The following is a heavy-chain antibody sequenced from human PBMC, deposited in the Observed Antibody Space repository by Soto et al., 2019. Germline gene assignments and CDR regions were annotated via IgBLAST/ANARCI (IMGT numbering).Heavy chain of an antibody. V-gene: IGHV1-18*01. CDR2: ISAYDDNT. Sequence: QAQLVQSGPEVKKPGASVKVSCKASGYRFTSYGISWVRQAPGQGLEWLGWISAYDDNTKYAQTLQGRVSMSTDTSTNTAYMELRSLRSDNTAKYYCARGGYSDISGSRNYHYYGMNVWGQGTTVTVSS. J-gene: IGHJ6*02. CDR1: GYRFTSYG. CDR3: ARGGYSDISGSRNYHYYGMNV. D-gene: IGHD3-22*01.